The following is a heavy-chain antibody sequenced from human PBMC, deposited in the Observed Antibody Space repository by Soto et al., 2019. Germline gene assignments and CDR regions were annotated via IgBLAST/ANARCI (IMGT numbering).Heavy chain of an antibody. CDR1: GFSLSTRGVG. Sequence: QITLNESGPTLVKPTQTLTLTCTFSGFSLSTRGVGVGWTRQPPGKALEWLALLYWDDDERYSPSLMSRLTITKDTSKNQVFLTMTNVDPVDTATYSCAHRPRGFTYFFDYWGQGTLVTVSS. V-gene: IGHV2-5*02. CDR2: LYWDDDE. J-gene: IGHJ4*02. CDR3: AHRPRGFTYFFDY.